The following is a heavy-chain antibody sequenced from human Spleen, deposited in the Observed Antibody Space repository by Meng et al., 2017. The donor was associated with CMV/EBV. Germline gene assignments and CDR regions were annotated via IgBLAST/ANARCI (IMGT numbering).Heavy chain of an antibody. D-gene: IGHD4-23*01. CDR3: AKDRMVVTPYYFDF. V-gene: IGHV3-23*01. CDR2: IRGSGTST. J-gene: IGHJ4*02. Sequence: ASGFTFSSYGMGWVRQAPGKGLEWVSSIRGSGTSTYYADSVKGRFTISRDNSNNTLFLQMNSLRAEDTGVYYCAKDRMVVTPYYFDFWGQGALVTVSS. CDR1: GFTFSSYG.